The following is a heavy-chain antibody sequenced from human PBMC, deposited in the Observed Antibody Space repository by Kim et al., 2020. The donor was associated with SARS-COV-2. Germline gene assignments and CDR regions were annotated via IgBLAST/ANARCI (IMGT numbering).Heavy chain of an antibody. Sequence: GSLRLSCVASGFTFNNYAMTWVRQAPGLGLEWVSAISAGGGGIYYADSVKGRFTISRDNSKNTLYLQMNSLRAEDTAVYYCAKTSATSCISTTCYAPFDYWGQGTLVTVSS. CDR2: ISAGGGGI. J-gene: IGHJ4*02. CDR3: AKTSATSCISTTCYAPFDY. D-gene: IGHD2-2*01. CDR1: GFTFNNYA. V-gene: IGHV3-23*01.